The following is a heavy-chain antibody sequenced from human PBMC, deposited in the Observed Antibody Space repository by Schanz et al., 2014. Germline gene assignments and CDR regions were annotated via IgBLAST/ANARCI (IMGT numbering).Heavy chain of an antibody. D-gene: IGHD7-27*01. J-gene: IGHJ4*02. Sequence: QVQLVESGGGVVRPGRSLRLSCAASGFTFNNYGMHWVRQAPGKGLEWVAFIHYDGTYKYYADSVKGRFTISRDNAKSSLYLQMSSLRDEDTAIYYCVRDYNWGFDNWGQGTLVTVSS. CDR2: IHYDGTYK. CDR1: GFTFNNYG. V-gene: IGHV3-33*01. CDR3: VRDYNWGFDN.